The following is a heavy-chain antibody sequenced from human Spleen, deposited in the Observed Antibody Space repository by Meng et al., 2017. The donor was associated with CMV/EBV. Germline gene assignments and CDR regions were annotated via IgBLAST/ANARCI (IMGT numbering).Heavy chain of an antibody. Sequence: SETLSLTCTVSGYSISSGFYWGWIRQPPGKGLEWIGSIYYSGSTYFNPSLKSRVTISVDTSKNQFSLKVSSVTAADTAVYYCATRYSSSFSNWFDPWGQGTLVTVSS. D-gene: IGHD6-6*01. J-gene: IGHJ5*02. CDR3: ATRYSSSFSNWFDP. CDR1: GYSISSGFY. CDR2: IYYSGST. V-gene: IGHV4-38-2*02.